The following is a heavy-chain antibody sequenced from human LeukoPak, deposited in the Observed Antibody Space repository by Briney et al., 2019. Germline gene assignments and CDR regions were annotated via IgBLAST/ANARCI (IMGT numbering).Heavy chain of an antibody. CDR3: AREVANSGSYCYYYMDV. CDR1: GGSISSHY. J-gene: IGHJ6*03. D-gene: IGHD1-26*01. CDR2: IYYSGST. Sequence: SETLSLTCTVSGGSISSHYWSWIRQPPGKGLEWIGYIYYSGSTNYNPSLKSRVTISVDTSKNQFSLKLSSVTAADTAVYYCAREVANSGSYCYYYMDVWGKGTTVTVSS. V-gene: IGHV4-59*11.